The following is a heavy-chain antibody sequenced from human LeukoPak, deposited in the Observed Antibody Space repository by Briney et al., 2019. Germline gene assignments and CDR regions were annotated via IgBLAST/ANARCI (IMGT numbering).Heavy chain of an antibody. CDR3: ARDANTVTPWYFDY. V-gene: IGHV1-69*05. Sequence: SVKVSCKASGGTFSSYAISWVRQAPGQGLEWMGGIIPIFGTANYAQKFQGRVTITTDESTSTAYMELSSLRSENTAVYYCARDANTVTPWYFDYWGQGTLVTVSS. CDR1: GGTFSSYA. CDR2: IIPIFGTA. J-gene: IGHJ4*02. D-gene: IGHD4-11*01.